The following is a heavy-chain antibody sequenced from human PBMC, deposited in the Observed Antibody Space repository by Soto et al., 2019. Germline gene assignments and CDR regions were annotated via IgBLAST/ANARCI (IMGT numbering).Heavy chain of an antibody. CDR2: ISGYNGNT. V-gene: IGHV1-18*04. J-gene: IGHJ4*02. D-gene: IGHD3-22*01. Sequence: QVQLVQSGAEVKKPGASVKVSCKASGYTFTIYGISWVRQAPGQGLEWMGRISGYNGNTDYAQNLQDRVTLTTDASTSSVYMELRSLRSDDTAVHYCARVDYYDSSGYYGYWGQGTLITVSS. CDR1: GYTFTIYG. CDR3: ARVDYYDSSGYYGY.